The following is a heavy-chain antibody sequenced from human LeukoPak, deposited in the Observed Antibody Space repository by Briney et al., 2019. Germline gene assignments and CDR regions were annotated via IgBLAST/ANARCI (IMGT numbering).Heavy chain of an antibody. Sequence: PPETLSLTCAVSGGSISSGPYYWGWIRQPPGKGLEWLGSMYYSGDTYYKPSLQSRVTIAGDPSKNQFSLKLSSVTAADTAVYYCARLRATLTVVVTLFDSWGQGTLVTVSS. CDR3: ARLRATLTVVVTLFDS. CDR2: MYYSGDT. CDR1: GGSISSGPYY. V-gene: IGHV4-39*01. J-gene: IGHJ4*01. D-gene: IGHD3-22*01.